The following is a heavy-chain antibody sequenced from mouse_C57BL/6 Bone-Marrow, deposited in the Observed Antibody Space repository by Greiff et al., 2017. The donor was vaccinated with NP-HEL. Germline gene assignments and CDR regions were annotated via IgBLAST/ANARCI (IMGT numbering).Heavy chain of an antibody. CDR1: GYTFTSYW. CDR2: INPSNGGT. D-gene: IGHD1-1*01. J-gene: IGHJ3*01. CDR3: ARLFHYYGSSSAWFAY. Sequence: QVQLQQPGTELVKPGASVKLSCKASGYTFTSYWMHWVKQRPGQGLEWIGNINPSNGGTNYNEKFKSKATLTVDKSSSTAYMQLSSLTSEDSAVYYCARLFHYYGSSSAWFAYWGQGTLVTVSA. V-gene: IGHV1-53*01.